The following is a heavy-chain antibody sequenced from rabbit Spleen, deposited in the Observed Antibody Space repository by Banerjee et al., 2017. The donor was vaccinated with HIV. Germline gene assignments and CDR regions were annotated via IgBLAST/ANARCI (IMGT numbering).Heavy chain of an antibody. CDR2: IDVGEGTT. D-gene: IGHD2-1*01. CDR3: ARESIYNGDGDDKGFNL. V-gene: IGHV1S47*01. CDR1: GFDFSSYG. J-gene: IGHJ4*01. Sequence: QEQLVESGGGLVQPGGSLKLSCKASGFDFSSYGVSWVRQAPGKGLEWIGIIDVGEGTTDYASWVNGRFTISSDNAQNTVDLQMSGLTAADTATYFCARESIYNGDGDDKGFNLWGPGTLVTVS.